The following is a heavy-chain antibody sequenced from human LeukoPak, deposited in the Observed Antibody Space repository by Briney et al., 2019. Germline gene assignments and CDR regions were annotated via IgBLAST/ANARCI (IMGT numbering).Heavy chain of an antibody. Sequence: GASVKVSCKASGYTFTSYAMNWVRQAPGQGLEWMGWINTNTGNPTYAQGFTGRFVFSLDTSVSTAYLQISSLKAEDTAVYYCARDSRLRYFDWLPSFNWFDPWGQGTLVTVSS. V-gene: IGHV7-4-1*02. D-gene: IGHD3-9*01. J-gene: IGHJ5*02. CDR2: INTNTGNP. CDR1: GYTFTSYA. CDR3: ARDSRLRYFDWLPSFNWFDP.